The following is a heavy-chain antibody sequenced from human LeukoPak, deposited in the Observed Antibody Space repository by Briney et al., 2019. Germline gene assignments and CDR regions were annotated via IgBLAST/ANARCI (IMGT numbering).Heavy chain of an antibody. J-gene: IGHJ4*02. D-gene: IGHD4-23*01. CDR1: GGSFSGYY. Sequence: PSETLSLTCAVYGGSFSGYYWSWIRQPPGKGLEWIGEINHSGSTNYNPSLKSRVTISVDTSKNQFSLKLRSVTAADTAVYYCARQAYGAYSVGDYWGQGTLVTVSS. CDR2: INHSGST. V-gene: IGHV4-34*01. CDR3: ARQAYGAYSVGDY.